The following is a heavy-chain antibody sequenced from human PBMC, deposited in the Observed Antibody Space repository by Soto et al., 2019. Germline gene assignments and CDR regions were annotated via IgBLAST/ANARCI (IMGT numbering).Heavy chain of an antibody. J-gene: IGHJ4*02. CDR3: ARRFCSGANCPGIGFDY. V-gene: IGHV3-13*04. D-gene: IGHD2-15*01. CDR2: IGAGGET. CDR1: GFTFSIYD. Sequence: EVQLVESGGGLVQPGGSLRLSCAASGFTFSIYDMHWVRQIAGKGLEWVSAIGAGGETYYLGTVKGRFTISRENAKNSLYLQMNSLRVGDTAAYFCARRFCSGANCPGIGFDYWGQGALVTVSS.